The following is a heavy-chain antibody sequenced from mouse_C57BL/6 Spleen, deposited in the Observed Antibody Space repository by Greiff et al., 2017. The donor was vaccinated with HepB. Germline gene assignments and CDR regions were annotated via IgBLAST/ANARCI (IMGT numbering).Heavy chain of an antibody. CDR2: INYDGSST. CDR3: ARDSDYYGSLDD. J-gene: IGHJ2*01. V-gene: IGHV5-16*01. D-gene: IGHD1-1*01. CDR1: GFTFSDYY. Sequence: EVNVVESEGGLVQPGSSMKLSCTASGFTFSDYYMAWVRQVPEKGLEWVANINYDGSSTYYLDSLKSRFIISRDNAKNILYLQMSSLKSEDTATYYCARDSDYYGSLDDWGQGTTLTVSS.